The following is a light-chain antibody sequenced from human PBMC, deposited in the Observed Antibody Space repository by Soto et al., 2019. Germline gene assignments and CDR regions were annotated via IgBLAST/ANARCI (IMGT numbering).Light chain of an antibody. J-gene: IGKJ1*01. V-gene: IGKV3-20*01. CDR3: QQYGSSPWT. CDR2: GAS. CDR1: QSVSSSY. Sequence: EIVLTQSPGTLSLSPGERATLSCRASQSVSSSYLAWYQQKPGQAPRLLIYGASSRATGIPDGFSGSGSGTDFTLTSSRLEPEDFAVYYCQQYGSSPWTFGQGTKVDIK.